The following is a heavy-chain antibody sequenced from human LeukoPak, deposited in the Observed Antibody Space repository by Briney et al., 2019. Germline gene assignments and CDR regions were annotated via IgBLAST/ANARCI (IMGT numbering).Heavy chain of an antibody. CDR2: ISGGSGTI. CDR1: GFTFTTYS. CDR3: ARVTVGATADYFDS. J-gene: IGHJ4*02. D-gene: IGHD1-26*01. Sequence: PGGSLRLSCAASGFTFTTYSMNWVSQAPGKGLEWISYISGGSGTIYYADSVKGRFTISRDDARNSLYLQLNSLRAEDTAVYFCARVTVGATADYFDSWGQGTLVTVYS. V-gene: IGHV3-48*01.